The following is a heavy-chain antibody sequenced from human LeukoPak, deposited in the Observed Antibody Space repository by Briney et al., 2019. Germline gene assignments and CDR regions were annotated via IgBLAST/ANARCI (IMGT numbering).Heavy chain of an antibody. Sequence: GESLKISCKGSGYSFTSYWIGWVRQMPGKGLEWMGVIYPGDSDTRYRPSFQGQVTISVDKSISTAYLQWSSLEASDSAIYYCARNHYYGAGTYLNVFDAFDLWGQGTVVTVSS. CDR2: IYPGDSDT. CDR3: ARNHYYGAGTYLNVFDAFDL. V-gene: IGHV5-51*01. D-gene: IGHD3-10*01. J-gene: IGHJ3*01. CDR1: GYSFTSYW.